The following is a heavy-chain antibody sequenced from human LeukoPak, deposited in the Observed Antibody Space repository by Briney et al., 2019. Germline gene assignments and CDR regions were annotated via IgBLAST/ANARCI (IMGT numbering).Heavy chain of an antibody. D-gene: IGHD3-22*01. CDR1: GYIFTGYY. V-gene: IGHV1-18*04. CDR2: ISAYNGNT. Sequence: GASVKVSCKASGYIFTGYYMHWVRQAPGQGLEWMGWISAYNGNTHSAQKLQGRVTMTTDTSTSTAYMELRSLRSDDTAVYYCARGFPPRRQYDSSGYYSYYFDYWGQGTLVTVSS. CDR3: ARGFPPRRQYDSSGYYSYYFDY. J-gene: IGHJ4*02.